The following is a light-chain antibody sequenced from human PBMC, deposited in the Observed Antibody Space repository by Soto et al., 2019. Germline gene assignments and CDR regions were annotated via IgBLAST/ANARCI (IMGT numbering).Light chain of an antibody. Sequence: DIVMTQSPDSLAVSLSERATINCKSSQSVLYSSNNKNYLAWYQQKPGQPPKLLIYWASTRESGVPDRFSGSGFGKDFMLTSSSILAADVAVYYCQQYYSTPLQFGQGTKVEIK. J-gene: IGKJ1*01. CDR2: WAS. V-gene: IGKV4-1*01. CDR3: QQYYSTPLQ. CDR1: QSVLYSSNNKNY.